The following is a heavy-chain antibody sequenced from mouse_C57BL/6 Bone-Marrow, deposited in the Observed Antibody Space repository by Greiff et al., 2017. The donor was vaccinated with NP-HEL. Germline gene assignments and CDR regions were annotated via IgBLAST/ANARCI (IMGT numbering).Heavy chain of an antibody. V-gene: IGHV1-9*01. CDR2: ILPGSGST. D-gene: IGHD1-1*01. CDR1: GYTFTGYW. CDR3: ARGSTTVDY. Sequence: QVQLQQSGAELMKPGASVKLSCKATGYTFTGYWIEWIGEILPGSGSTNYNEKFKGKATFTADTSSNTAYMQLSSLTTEDSAIYYCARGSTTVDYWGQGTTLTVSS. J-gene: IGHJ2*01.